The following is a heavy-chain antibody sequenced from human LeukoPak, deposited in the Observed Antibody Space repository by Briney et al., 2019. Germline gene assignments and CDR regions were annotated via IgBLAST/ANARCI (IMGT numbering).Heavy chain of an antibody. CDR2: INPGNGNT. CDR1: GYTFTSHA. D-gene: IGHD3-10*01. Sequence: GASVKVSCKASGYTFTSHAMHWVRHAPGQRLEWMGWINPGNGNTKYSQKFQGRVTIARDTSASTAYMDLSSLRSEDTAVYYCARVVGWFGDAFDIWGQGTMVTVSS. CDR3: ARVVGWFGDAFDI. V-gene: IGHV1-3*01. J-gene: IGHJ3*02.